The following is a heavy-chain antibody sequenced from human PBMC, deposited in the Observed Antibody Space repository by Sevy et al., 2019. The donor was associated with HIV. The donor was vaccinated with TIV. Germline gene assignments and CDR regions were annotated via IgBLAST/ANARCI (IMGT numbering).Heavy chain of an antibody. J-gene: IGHJ6*02. V-gene: IGHV3-48*01. D-gene: IGHD3-10*01. Sequence: GGSLRLSCAASGFTFSSYSMNWVRQAPGKGLEWVSYISSSSSTIYYADSVKGRFTISRDNAKNSLYLQMNSLRAEDTAVYYCARDKGTYYYGSGSYYRQRYYYYGMDVWGQGTTVTVSS. CDR3: ARDKGTYYYGSGSYYRQRYYYYGMDV. CDR1: GFTFSSYS. CDR2: ISSSSSTI.